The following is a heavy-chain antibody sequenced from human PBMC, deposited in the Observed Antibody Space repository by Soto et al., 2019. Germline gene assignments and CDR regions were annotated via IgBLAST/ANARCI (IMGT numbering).Heavy chain of an antibody. CDR2: ISSSSSTI. CDR3: ARVGNYYYYYGMDV. V-gene: IGHV3-48*02. Sequence: GGSLRLSCAASGFTFSSYSMNWVRQAPGKGLEWVSYISSSSSTIYYADSVKGRFTISRDNAKNSLYLQMNSLRDEDTAVYYCARVGNYYYYYGMDVWGQGTTATVSS. CDR1: GFTFSSYS. J-gene: IGHJ6*02.